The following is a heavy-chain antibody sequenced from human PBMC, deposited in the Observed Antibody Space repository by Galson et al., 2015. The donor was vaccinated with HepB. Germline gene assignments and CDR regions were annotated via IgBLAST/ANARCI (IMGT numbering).Heavy chain of an antibody. CDR2: IYSGGST. CDR3: ARSEYCSGGSCYYFDY. J-gene: IGHJ4*02. V-gene: IGHV3-66*01. D-gene: IGHD2-15*01. CDR1: GFTVSSNY. Sequence: SLRLSCAASGFTVSSNYMSWVRQAPGKGLEWVSVIYSGGSTYYADSVKGRFTISRDNSKNTLYLQMNSLRAEDTAVYYCARSEYCSGGSCYYFDYWGQGTLVTVSS.